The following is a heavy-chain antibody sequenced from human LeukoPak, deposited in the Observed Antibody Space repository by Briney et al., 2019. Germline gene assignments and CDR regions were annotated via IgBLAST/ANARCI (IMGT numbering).Heavy chain of an antibody. CDR1: GFTFSSYS. J-gene: IGHJ3*02. CDR3: ARGRGSYYHDAFDI. V-gene: IGHV3-48*01. D-gene: IGHD1-26*01. CDR2: ISSGSSTI. Sequence: GGSLRLSCAASGFTFSSYSMNWVRQAPGKGLEWVSYISSGSSTIYYADSVKGRFTISRDNAKNSLYLQMNSLRAEDTAVYYCARGRGSYYHDAFDIWGQGTMVTVSS.